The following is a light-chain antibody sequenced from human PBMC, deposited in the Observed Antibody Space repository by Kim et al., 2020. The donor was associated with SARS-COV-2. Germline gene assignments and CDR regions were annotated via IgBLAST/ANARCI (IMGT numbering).Light chain of an antibody. CDR2: KAS. Sequence: ASVGDRVTLTCRASQSINTRLAWYQQKPGKAPKLLISKASSLESGVPSRFSGSGSGTEFTLTISSLQPDDFATYYCQRYDTFSKTFGQGTKVDIK. CDR1: QSINTR. J-gene: IGKJ1*01. V-gene: IGKV1-5*03. CDR3: QRYDTFSKT.